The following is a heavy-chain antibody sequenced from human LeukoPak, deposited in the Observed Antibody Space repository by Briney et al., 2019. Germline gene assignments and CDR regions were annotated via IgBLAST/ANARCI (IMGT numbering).Heavy chain of an antibody. V-gene: IGHV3-30*18. CDR1: GFTFSSHG. Sequence: GGSLRLSCAASGFTFSSHGMHRVRQAPGKGLDWVAVISLDGSNNYYADSVKGRFTISRDNSKNTLFLQMNSLRVEDTAVYYCAKDVGSVIRGVDYRGQGTLVTVSS. CDR2: ISLDGSNN. CDR3: AKDVGSVIRGVDY. J-gene: IGHJ4*02. D-gene: IGHD3-10*01.